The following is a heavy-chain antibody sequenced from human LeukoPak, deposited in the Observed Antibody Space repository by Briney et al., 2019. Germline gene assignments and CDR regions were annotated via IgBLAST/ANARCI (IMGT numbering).Heavy chain of an antibody. CDR1: GFTFTNAW. CDR2: IKRKSDGGTT. J-gene: IGHJ5*02. CDR3: TSGAMLVS. D-gene: IGHD3-22*01. Sequence: WGSLRLSCVASGFTFTNAWMSWVRQAPGKGLEWVGRIKRKSDGGTTDYAAPVKGRFTISRDDSKNTLYLQMNSLKTEDTAVYYCTSGAMLVSWGQGTLVTVSS. V-gene: IGHV3-15*01.